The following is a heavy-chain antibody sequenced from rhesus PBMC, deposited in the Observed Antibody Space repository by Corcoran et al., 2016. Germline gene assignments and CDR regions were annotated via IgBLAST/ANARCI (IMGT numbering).Heavy chain of an antibody. CDR2: VEPEDGET. Sequence: EVQLVQSGAEVKKPGATVKISCKASGYTFTDHYLHWVRQAPGKGLEWMGGVEPEDGETDYAKKFQDRGTITADMSTDTAYMELRSMRSEDTAVYYCARVKKYYYGILDYWGQGVLVTVSS. V-gene: IGHV1-111*02. CDR3: ARVKKYYYGILDY. CDR1: GYTFTDHY. J-gene: IGHJ4*01. D-gene: IGHD3-28*01.